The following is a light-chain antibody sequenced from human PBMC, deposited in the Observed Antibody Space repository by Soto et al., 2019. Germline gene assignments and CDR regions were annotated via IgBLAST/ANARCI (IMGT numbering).Light chain of an antibody. CDR3: QRSYSTPWT. Sequence: DIQMTQSPSSLSASVGDRVTITCRASQSISSYLNWYQQKPGKAPKLLIYAASSLQSGVPSRFSGSGSGTDFTLTISSLQPEDFATYYCQRSYSTPWTFGQGTNVDI. CDR2: AAS. V-gene: IGKV1-39*01. CDR1: QSISSY. J-gene: IGKJ1*01.